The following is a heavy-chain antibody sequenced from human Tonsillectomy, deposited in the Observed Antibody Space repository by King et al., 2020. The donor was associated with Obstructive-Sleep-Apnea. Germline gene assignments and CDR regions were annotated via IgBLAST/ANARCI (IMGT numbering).Heavy chain of an antibody. V-gene: IGHV3-49*03. Sequence: VQLVESGGGLVQPGRSLRLSCTASGFTFGDYAMSWFRQAPGKGLEWVGVISSKAYGGTTEYAASGKGRFTISRDDSKSIAYLQMNSLKTEDTAVYYCTRDRWLRSYYYYYGMDVWGQGTTVTVSS. D-gene: IGHD5-12*01. CDR1: GFTFGDYA. CDR3: TRDRWLRSYYYYYGMDV. CDR2: ISSKAYGGTT. J-gene: IGHJ6*02.